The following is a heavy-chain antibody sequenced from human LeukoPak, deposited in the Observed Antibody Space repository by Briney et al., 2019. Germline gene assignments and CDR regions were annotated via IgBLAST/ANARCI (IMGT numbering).Heavy chain of an antibody. Sequence: ASVKVSCKASGYTFTSYGISWVRQAPGQGPEWMGWISAYNGNTNYAQKLQGRVTMTTDTSTSTAYMELRSLRSDDTAVYYCARAYYYDSSGYSEPFDYWGQGTLVTVSS. J-gene: IGHJ4*02. CDR2: ISAYNGNT. D-gene: IGHD3-22*01. CDR3: ARAYYYDSSGYSEPFDY. V-gene: IGHV1-18*01. CDR1: GYTFTSYG.